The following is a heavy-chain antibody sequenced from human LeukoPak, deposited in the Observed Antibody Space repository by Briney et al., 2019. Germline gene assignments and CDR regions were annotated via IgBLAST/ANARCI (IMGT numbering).Heavy chain of an antibody. D-gene: IGHD5-18*01. CDR1: GYRFTIYW. V-gene: IGHV5-51*01. CDR3: SRGGYSYDLAPFDY. Sequence: GGSLKISCKGSGYRFTIYWIGWVRQTPGKSLEWIGNIYPGDSATRYSPSFQGQVTISADKSISTAYLQWSSLKASDTAMYYCSRGGYSYDLAPFDYWGQGTLVTVSS. J-gene: IGHJ4*02. CDR2: IYPGDSAT.